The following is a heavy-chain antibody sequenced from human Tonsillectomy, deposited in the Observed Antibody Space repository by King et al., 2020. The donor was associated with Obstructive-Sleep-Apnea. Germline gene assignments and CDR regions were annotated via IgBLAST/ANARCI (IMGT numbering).Heavy chain of an antibody. V-gene: IGHV3-23*04. CDR2: ISSSGATT. Sequence: EVQLVQSGGGLVQPGGSLRLSCTGTGISFTSHAMGWVRQAPGKGLEWVSVISSSGATTYYADSVKGRFTISRDISNNTLYLQMTSLGADDTAVYFCANPVTTLYCSGGSCHDYWGQGTLVTVSS. CDR1: GISFTSHA. D-gene: IGHD2-15*01. J-gene: IGHJ4*02. CDR3: ANPVTTLYCSGGSCHDY.